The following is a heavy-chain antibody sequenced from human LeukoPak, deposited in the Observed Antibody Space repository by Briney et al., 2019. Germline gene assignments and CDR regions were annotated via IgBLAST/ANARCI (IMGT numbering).Heavy chain of an antibody. V-gene: IGHV3-21*01. CDR2: ISSSSSNI. D-gene: IGHD1-7*01. Sequence: PGGSLRLSCAASGFTFSSYSMNWVRQAPGKGLEWVSSISSSSSNIYYADSVKGRFTISRDNAKNSLYLQMNSLRAEDTAVYYCARGDWNYFAYDTKFRTQYYLDYWGQGTLVTVSS. CDR1: GFTFSSYS. J-gene: IGHJ4*02. CDR3: ARGDWNYFAYDTKFRTQYYLDY.